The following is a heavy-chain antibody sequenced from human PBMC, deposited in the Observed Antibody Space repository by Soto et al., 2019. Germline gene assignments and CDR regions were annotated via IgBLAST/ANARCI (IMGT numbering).Heavy chain of an antibody. V-gene: IGHV1-69*13. CDR2: IIPIFGTA. CDR1: GGTFSSYA. J-gene: IGHJ4*02. D-gene: IGHD3-22*01. CDR3: ARFREGYYDSSGCYVDC. Sequence: SVKVSCKASGGTFSSYAISWVRQAPGQGLEWMGGIIPIFGTANYAQKFQGRVTITADESTSTAYMELSSLRSEDTAVYYCARFREGYYDSSGCYVDCWGQGTLVPVSS.